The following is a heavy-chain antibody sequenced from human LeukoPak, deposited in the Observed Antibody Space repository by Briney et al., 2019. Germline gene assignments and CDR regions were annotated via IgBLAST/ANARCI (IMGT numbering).Heavy chain of an antibody. CDR2: IKQDGSEK. CDR3: ARGDYGDNYFQH. D-gene: IGHD4-17*01. J-gene: IGHJ1*01. Sequence: PGGSLRLSCAASGFTFSTYWMSWVRQAPGKGLEWVANIKQDGSEKYYVDSVKGRFTISRDNAKNLLYLQMNSLRAEDTAVYYCARGDYGDNYFQHWGQGTLVTVSS. CDR1: GFTFSTYW. V-gene: IGHV3-7*03.